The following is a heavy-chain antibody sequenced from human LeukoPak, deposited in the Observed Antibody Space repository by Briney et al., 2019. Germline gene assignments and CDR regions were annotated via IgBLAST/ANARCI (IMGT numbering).Heavy chain of an antibody. CDR2: INPSGGST. J-gene: IGHJ4*02. Sequence: ASVKVSCKASGYTFTSYYMHWVRQAHGQGLEWMGIINPSGGSTSYAQKFQGTLTMTRDMSTSTVYMELSSLRSEDTAVYYCAREGPDTPFDYWGQGTLVTVSS. CDR3: AREGPDTPFDY. CDR1: GYTFTSYY. V-gene: IGHV1-46*01. D-gene: IGHD2-2*02.